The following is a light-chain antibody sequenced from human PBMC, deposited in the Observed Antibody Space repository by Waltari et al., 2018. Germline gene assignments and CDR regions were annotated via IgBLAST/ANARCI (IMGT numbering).Light chain of an antibody. J-gene: IGKJ1*01. Sequence: EIVLTQSPGTLSLSPGERATLSCRASQSVSSSYLAWYQQRPGHAPRLLIYGASSRATGIPDRFSGSGSVTDFTLTISRLEPEDFAVYYCQQYGSSPRTFGQGTKVEI. V-gene: IGKV3-20*01. CDR1: QSVSSSY. CDR2: GAS. CDR3: QQYGSSPRT.